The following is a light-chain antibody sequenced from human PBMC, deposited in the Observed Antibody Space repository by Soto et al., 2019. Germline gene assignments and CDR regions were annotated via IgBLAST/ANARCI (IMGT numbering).Light chain of an antibody. Sequence: QSVLTQPASVSGSPGQSITISCTGTSSDVGGYNYVSWYQQHPGKAPKLMIYEVSNRPSGVSNRFSGSKSGNTDSLTISGLHAEDEADYYCSSYTSSSTLVVFGGGTKLTVL. CDR2: EVS. CDR1: SSDVGGYNY. CDR3: SSYTSSSTLVV. J-gene: IGLJ2*01. V-gene: IGLV2-14*01.